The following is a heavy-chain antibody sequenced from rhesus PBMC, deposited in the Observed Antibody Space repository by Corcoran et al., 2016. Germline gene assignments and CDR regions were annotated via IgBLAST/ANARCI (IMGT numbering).Heavy chain of an antibody. D-gene: IGHD6-13*01. CDR3: ARYSSWTTFFDY. V-gene: IGHV2-95*01. J-gene: IGHJ4*01. Sequence: QVTLKDSGPARVKPTQSLTTTCTFSGCSITTTGTGVGWYRQPPGKALEWLASIYWNDSKYYSTSLKSRLTISKDTSKNQVVLTMTNMDPVDTATYYCARYSSWTTFFDYWGQGVLVTVSS. CDR1: GCSITTTGTG. CDR2: IYWNDSK.